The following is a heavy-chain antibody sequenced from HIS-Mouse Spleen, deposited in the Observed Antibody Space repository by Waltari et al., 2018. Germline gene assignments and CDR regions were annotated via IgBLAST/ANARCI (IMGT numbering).Heavy chain of an antibody. J-gene: IGHJ2*01. D-gene: IGHD6-13*01. Sequence: QLQLQESGPGLVKPSETLSLTCTVSGGSISSSSYYWGWIRQPPGKGLEWLGRIYYSGATYYNPSLKSRVTISVDTSKNQFSLKLSSVTAADTAVYYCAREIPYSSSWYDWYFDLWGQGTLVTVSS. CDR1: GGSISSSSYY. CDR2: IYYSGAT. CDR3: AREIPYSSSWYDWYFDL. V-gene: IGHV4-39*07.